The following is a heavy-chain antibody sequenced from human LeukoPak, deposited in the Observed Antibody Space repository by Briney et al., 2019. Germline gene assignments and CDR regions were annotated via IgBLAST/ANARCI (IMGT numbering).Heavy chain of an antibody. J-gene: IGHJ5*02. CDR1: GGSISSYY. D-gene: IGHD2-15*01. V-gene: IGHV4-4*07. CDR2: IYSSGTT. CDR3: ARVGVVVAATYNWFDP. Sequence: PSETLSLTCTVSGGSISSYYWSWIRQPAGKGLEWIGRIYSSGTTNYNPSLKSRVTMSPDTSKNQFSLKLTSVTAADTAVYYCARVGVVVAATYNWFDPWGQGTLVTVSS.